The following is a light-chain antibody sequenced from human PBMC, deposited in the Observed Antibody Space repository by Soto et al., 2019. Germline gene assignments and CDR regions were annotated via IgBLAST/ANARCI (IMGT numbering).Light chain of an antibody. CDR2: QVT. V-gene: IGLV2-14*01. Sequence: QSALTQPASVSGSPGQSITISCTGTSSDVGNYNFVSWYQHHPGTAPKLIIYQVTNRPSGVSDRFSGSKSGDTASLTISGLQDEDEADYYCTSYTAFSTDILFGGGTKLTVL. CDR1: SSDVGNYNF. CDR3: TSYTAFSTDIL. J-gene: IGLJ2*01.